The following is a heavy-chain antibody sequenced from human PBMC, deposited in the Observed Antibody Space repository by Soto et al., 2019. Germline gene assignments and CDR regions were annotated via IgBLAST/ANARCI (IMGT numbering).Heavy chain of an antibody. V-gene: IGHV1-69*06. Sequence: QVQLVQSGAEVKKPGSSVKVSCKASGGNFNYHAINWVRQAPGQRLEWMGGFIPVLGTANYAQNFQGRVTITADTSKTIAYMELTGLKYEYTAVYYCARGSFGGGHHANFDHWGQGTLVTVSS. D-gene: IGHD3-16*01. CDR2: FIPVLGTA. J-gene: IGHJ4*02. CDR1: GGNFNYHA. CDR3: ARGSFGGGHHANFDH.